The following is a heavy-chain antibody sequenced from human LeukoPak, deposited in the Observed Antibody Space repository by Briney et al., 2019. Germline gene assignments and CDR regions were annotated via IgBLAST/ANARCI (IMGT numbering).Heavy chain of an antibody. Sequence: ASVKVSCKASGGTFSSYAISWVRQAPGQGLEWMGGIIPIFGTANYAQKFQGRVTITADESTSTAYMELSSLRSGDTAVYYCARFPEMATIRDWFDPWGQGTLVTVSS. V-gene: IGHV1-69*01. CDR2: IIPIFGTA. J-gene: IGHJ5*02. CDR1: GGTFSSYA. CDR3: ARFPEMATIRDWFDP. D-gene: IGHD5-24*01.